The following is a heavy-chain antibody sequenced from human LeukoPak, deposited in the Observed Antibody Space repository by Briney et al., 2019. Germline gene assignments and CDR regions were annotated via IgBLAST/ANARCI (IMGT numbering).Heavy chain of an antibody. Sequence: GGSLRLSCAASGFTFSSYGMHWVRQAPGKGLEWVAVIWYDGSNKYYADSVKGRFTISRDNSKNTQYLQMNSLRAEDTAVYYCARDYVDTAMVPPYYNYGMDVWGQGTTVTVSS. V-gene: IGHV3-33*01. CDR1: GFTFSSYG. J-gene: IGHJ6*02. CDR2: IWYDGSNK. CDR3: ARDYVDTAMVPPYYNYGMDV. D-gene: IGHD5-18*01.